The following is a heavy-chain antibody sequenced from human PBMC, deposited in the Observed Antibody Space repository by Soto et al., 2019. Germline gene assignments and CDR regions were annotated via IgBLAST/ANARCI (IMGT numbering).Heavy chain of an antibody. V-gene: IGHV2-26*01. Sequence: QVTLKESGPVLVKPTETLTLTCTVSGFSLSNAKMGVTWIRQPPGKALEWLAHIFSNDEKSYSTSLKSRLTISXDAXKSQVVLTMTNMDPVDTATYYCARISRDGYNYLDYWGQGTLVTVSS. CDR2: IFSNDEK. J-gene: IGHJ4*02. D-gene: IGHD5-12*01. CDR1: GFSLSNAKMG. CDR3: ARISRDGYNYLDY.